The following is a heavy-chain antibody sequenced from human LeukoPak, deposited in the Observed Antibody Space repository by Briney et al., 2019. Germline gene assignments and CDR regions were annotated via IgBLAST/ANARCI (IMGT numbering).Heavy chain of an antibody. J-gene: IGHJ3*02. CDR3: ARDRTMVRGVMGYAFDI. Sequence: PGGSLRLSCEGSGFTFDDYGMSWVRQAPGKGLEWVSGISWNGGSTGYADSVKGRFTISRDNAKNSLYLQMNSLRAEDTAFYQCARDRTMVRGVMGYAFDIWGQGTMVTVSS. D-gene: IGHD3-10*01. CDR2: ISWNGGST. CDR1: GFTFDDYG. V-gene: IGHV3-20*01.